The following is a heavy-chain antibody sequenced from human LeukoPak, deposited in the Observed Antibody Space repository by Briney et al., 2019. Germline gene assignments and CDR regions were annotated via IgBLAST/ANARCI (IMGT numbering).Heavy chain of an antibody. J-gene: IGHJ4*02. CDR1: GFTFSSYS. D-gene: IGHD3-10*01. CDR2: ISSSSSYI. CDR3: ARDSELYYYGSGSFDY. V-gene: IGHV3-21*01. Sequence: GGSLRLSCAASGFTFSSYSMNWVRQAPGKGLEWVSSISSSSSYIYYADSVKGRFTISRGNAKNSLYLQMNSLRAEDTAVYYCARDSELYYYGSGSFDYWGQGTLVTVSS.